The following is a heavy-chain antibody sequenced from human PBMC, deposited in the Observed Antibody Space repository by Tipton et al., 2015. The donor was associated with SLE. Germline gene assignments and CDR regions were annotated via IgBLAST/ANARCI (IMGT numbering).Heavy chain of an antibody. J-gene: IGHJ3*02. CDR3: ARGELDDAFDI. CDR1: GGSISSGGYY. CDR2: IYYSGST. Sequence: TLSLTCTVSGGSISSGGYYWSWIRQHPGKGLEWIGYIYYSGSTNYNPSLKSRVTISVDTSKNQFSLKLSSVTAADTAVYYCARGELDDAFDIWGQGTMVTVSS. D-gene: IGHD1-26*01. V-gene: IGHV4-31*03.